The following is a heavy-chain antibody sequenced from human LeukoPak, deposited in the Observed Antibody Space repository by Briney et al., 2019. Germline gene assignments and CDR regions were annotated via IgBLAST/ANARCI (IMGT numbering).Heavy chain of an antibody. CDR2: ISAYNGKT. V-gene: IGHV1-18*01. Sequence: ASVTVSCTASGYIFTSYGINWVRQAPGQGLEWMGWISAYNGKTNYAQKLQGRVTMTTDTSTSTAYMELRSLRSDDTAVYYCARDSPVVVVAATSFGDAFDIWGQGTMVTVSS. CDR3: ARDSPVVVVAATSFGDAFDI. J-gene: IGHJ3*02. CDR1: GYIFTSYG. D-gene: IGHD2-15*01.